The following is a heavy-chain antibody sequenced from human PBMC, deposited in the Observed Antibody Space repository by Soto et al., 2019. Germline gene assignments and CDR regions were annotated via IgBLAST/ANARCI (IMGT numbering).Heavy chain of an antibody. Sequence: QVQLVQSRGEVKKPGASVKVSCKTSGYSFTTYGISWVRQAPGQGLEWMGWISGYDGNTNDAQNLQGRVTMTTDTSTSTAYMELRSLRSDHTAVYYCAREGPAPYYYYGMDVWGQGSTITVS. CDR2: ISGYDGNT. CDR1: GYSFTTYG. V-gene: IGHV1-18*01. CDR3: AREGPAPYYYYGMDV. J-gene: IGHJ6*02.